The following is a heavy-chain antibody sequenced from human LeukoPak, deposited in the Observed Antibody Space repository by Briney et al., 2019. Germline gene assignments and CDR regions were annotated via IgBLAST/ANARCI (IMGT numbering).Heavy chain of an antibody. Sequence: GASVKVSCKASGGTFSSYAISWVRQAPGQGLEWMGRIIPILGIANYAQKFQGRVTITADKSTSTAYMELSSLRSEDTAVYYCARVSKDYGDYDTFDIWGQGTMVTVSS. CDR2: IIPILGIA. CDR1: GGTFSSYA. CDR3: ARVSKDYGDYDTFDI. D-gene: IGHD4-17*01. J-gene: IGHJ3*02. V-gene: IGHV1-69*04.